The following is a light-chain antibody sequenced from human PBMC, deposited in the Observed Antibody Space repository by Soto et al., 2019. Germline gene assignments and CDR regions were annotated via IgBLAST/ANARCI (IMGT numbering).Light chain of an antibody. CDR2: GAS. J-gene: IGKJ4*01. V-gene: IGKV3D-20*02. CDR3: QQHTNWPLT. Sequence: EIVLTQSPGTLSLSPGERATLSCGASQSVSSNYLAWYQQKPGRAPRLLIYGASNRTTGIPARFSGSGSGTDFTLTISSLEPEDSAVYYCQQHTNWPLTFGGGTKVDIK. CDR1: QSVSSNY.